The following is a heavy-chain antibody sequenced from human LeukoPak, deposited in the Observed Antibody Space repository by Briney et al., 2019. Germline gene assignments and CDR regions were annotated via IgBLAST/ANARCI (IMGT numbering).Heavy chain of an antibody. CDR3: AGTSGWYGY. Sequence: SETLSLTCAVYGGSFSGYYWSWIRRPPGKGLEWIGEINHSGSTNYNPSLKSRVTISVDTSKNQFSLKLSSVTAADTAVYYCAGTSGWYGYWGQGTLVTVSS. CDR2: INHSGST. CDR1: GGSFSGYY. J-gene: IGHJ4*02. D-gene: IGHD6-19*01. V-gene: IGHV4-34*01.